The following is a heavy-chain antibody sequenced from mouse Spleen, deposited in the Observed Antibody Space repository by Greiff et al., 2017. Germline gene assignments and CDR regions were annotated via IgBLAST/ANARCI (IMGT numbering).Heavy chain of an antibody. V-gene: IGHV5-9*04. D-gene: IGHD2-13*01. CDR3: ATHYGDFHYYAMDY. CDR1: GFTFSSYT. Sequence: DVHLVESGGGLVKPGGSLKLSCAASGFTFSSYTMSWVRQTPAKRLEWVATISSGGGNTYYPDSVKGRFTISRDNARNTLYLQMSSLRSEDTAMYYCATHYGDFHYYAMDYWGQGTSVTVSS. J-gene: IGHJ4*01. CDR2: ISSGGGNT.